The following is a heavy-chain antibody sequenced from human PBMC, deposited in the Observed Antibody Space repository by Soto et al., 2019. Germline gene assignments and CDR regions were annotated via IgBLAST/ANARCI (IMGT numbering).Heavy chain of an antibody. CDR2: IGTAGDT. J-gene: IGHJ4*02. CDR3: ARGAQGPWLGDQNLDY. V-gene: IGHV3-13*01. CDR1: GFTFSSYD. D-gene: IGHD6-19*01. Sequence: EVQLVESGGGLVQPGGSLRLSCAASGFTFSSYDMHWVRQATGKGLEWVSAIGTAGDTYYPGSVKGRFTISRENAKNSLYLQMNSLRAGDTAVYYCARGAQGPWLGDQNLDYWGQGTLVTVSS.